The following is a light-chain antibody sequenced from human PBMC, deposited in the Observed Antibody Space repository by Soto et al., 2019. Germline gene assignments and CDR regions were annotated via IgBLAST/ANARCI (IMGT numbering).Light chain of an antibody. CDR1: STNIGNNY. V-gene: IGLV1-51*01. J-gene: IGLJ2*01. CDR3: GTWDSSRSAVV. Sequence: QSVLTQPPSVSAAPGQKVTISCSGSSTNIGNNYVSWYQQLPGTTPKLLIYDNNTRRSGSLDRFSAAKYCGSAALGITGLQPGDEADYYCGTWDSSRSAVVFGGGTKLTVL. CDR2: DNN.